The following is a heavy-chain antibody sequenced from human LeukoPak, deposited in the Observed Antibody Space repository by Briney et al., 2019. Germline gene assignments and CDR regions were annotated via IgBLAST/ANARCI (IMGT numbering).Heavy chain of an antibody. D-gene: IGHD3-3*01. J-gene: IGHJ4*02. CDR1: GGSISSYY. Sequence: SETLSLTCTVSGGSISSYYWSWIRQPPGKGLEWIGYIYYGGSTNYNPSLKSRVTISVDTSKNQFSLKLSSVTAADTAVYYCARSGYWNYFDYWGQGTLVTVSS. V-gene: IGHV4-59*01. CDR2: IYYGGST. CDR3: ARSGYWNYFDY.